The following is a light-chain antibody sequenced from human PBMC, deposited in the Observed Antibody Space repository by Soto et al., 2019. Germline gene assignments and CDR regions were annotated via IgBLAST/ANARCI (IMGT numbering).Light chain of an antibody. CDR1: QRVSSSY. Sequence: EIVLTQSPGTLSLSPGERATLSCRASQRVSSSYLAWYQQKPGQAPRLLIYGASSRATGIPDRFSGSGAGTDFTLTSSRLEPEEFAVYFGQQYGSSPPFTFGQGTKVEI. V-gene: IGKV3-20*01. CDR3: QQYGSSPPFT. J-gene: IGKJ2*01. CDR2: GAS.